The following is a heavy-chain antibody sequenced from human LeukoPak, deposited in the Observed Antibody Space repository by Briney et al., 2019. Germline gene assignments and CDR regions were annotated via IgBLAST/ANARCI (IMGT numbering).Heavy chain of an antibody. CDR2: ITSRGEST. V-gene: IGHV3-23*01. CDR1: GFTFSIYA. D-gene: IGHD3-22*01. J-gene: IGHJ4*02. Sequence: GGSLRPSCAASGFTFSIYAMRWVRQAPGKGLQSVSSITSRGESTWYVDSVKGRFTITRDNSEYTLYLQMHSLRAEDTAVYYCARDRPNYYGSDGHYYRRDGDYWGRGTLVSVSS. CDR3: ARDRPNYYGSDGHYYRRDGDY.